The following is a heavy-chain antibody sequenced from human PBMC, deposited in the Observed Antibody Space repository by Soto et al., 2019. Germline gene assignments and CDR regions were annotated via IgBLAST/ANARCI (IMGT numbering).Heavy chain of an antibody. CDR1: GFTFSTGA. D-gene: IGHD4-17*01. V-gene: IGHV3-23*01. J-gene: IGHJ2*01. Sequence: GGSLRLSCTASGFTFSTGAMSWFRQAPGKGLEWVSAISSGGSTYYSDSVKGRFTISRDNSKNTLYLQMNSLRAEDTAIYYCAKDGTTMTTGYFDLWGRGTLVTVSS. CDR3: AKDGTTMTTGYFDL. CDR2: ISSGGST.